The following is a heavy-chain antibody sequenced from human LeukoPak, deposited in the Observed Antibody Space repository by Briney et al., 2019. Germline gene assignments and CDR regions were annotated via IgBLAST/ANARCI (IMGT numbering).Heavy chain of an antibody. Sequence: ASVKVSCKASGYTFTGYYMHWVRQAPGQGLEWMGWINPNSGGTNYAQKFQGRVTISVDTSKNQFSLKLSSVTAADTAVYYCARGSFIAAEFDYWGQGTLVTVSS. CDR3: ARGSFIAAEFDY. CDR2: INPNSGGT. CDR1: GYTFTGYY. D-gene: IGHD6-25*01. J-gene: IGHJ4*02. V-gene: IGHV1-2*02.